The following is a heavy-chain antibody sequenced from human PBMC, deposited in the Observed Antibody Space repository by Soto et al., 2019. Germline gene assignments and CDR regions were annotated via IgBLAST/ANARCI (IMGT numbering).Heavy chain of an antibody. CDR2: IIPIFGTA. D-gene: IGHD1-26*01. V-gene: IGHV1-69*12. CDR1: GGTFSSYA. J-gene: IGHJ3*01. Sequence: QVQLVQSGAEVKKPGSSVKVSCKASGGTFSSYAISWVRQAPGQGIEWMGGIIPIFGTANYAQKIQGRVTITADESTSTDYIELSSLRSEDTAVYYCARDGTSGSYGVRWGQGTMVTVSS. CDR3: ARDGTSGSYGVR.